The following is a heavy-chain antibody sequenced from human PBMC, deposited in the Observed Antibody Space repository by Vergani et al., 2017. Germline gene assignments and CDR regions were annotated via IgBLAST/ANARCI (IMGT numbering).Heavy chain of an antibody. V-gene: IGHV4-61*02. CDR3: ARGSCLGGSCYKPRFDY. Sequence: VQLQESGPGLVKPSQTLSLTCTVSGGSINSHNYYWSWIRQPAGKGLEWIGRIHTSGSTNYNPSLKSRVTMSEDTSKNQFSLNLTSVTAADTAVYFCARGSCLGGSCYKPRFDYWGQGILVTVSS. CDR1: GGSINSHNYY. D-gene: IGHD2-15*01. J-gene: IGHJ4*02. CDR2: IHTSGST.